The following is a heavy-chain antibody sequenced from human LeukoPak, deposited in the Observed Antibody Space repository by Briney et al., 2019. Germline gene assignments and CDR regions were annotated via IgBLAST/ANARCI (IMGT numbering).Heavy chain of an antibody. Sequence: ASVKVSCKVSRYTLTELSMHWVRQAPGKGLEWMGGFDPEDGETIYAQKFQGRVTMTEDTSTDTAYMELSSLRSEDTAVYYCATGGGATILGWFDPWGQGTLVTVSS. V-gene: IGHV1-24*01. CDR1: RYTLTELS. D-gene: IGHD1-26*01. CDR2: FDPEDGET. J-gene: IGHJ5*02. CDR3: ATGGGATILGWFDP.